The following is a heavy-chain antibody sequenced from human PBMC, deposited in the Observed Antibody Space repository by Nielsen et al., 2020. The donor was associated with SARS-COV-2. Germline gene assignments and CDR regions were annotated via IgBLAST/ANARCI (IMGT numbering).Heavy chain of an antibody. CDR3: AKDRWELPWD. Sequence: GGSLRLSCAASGFTFDSYAMSWVRQAPGKGLEWVSGISGSGDSTYYADSVKGRFTISRDNSKNTLYLQINSLRAEDTAVYYCAKDRWELPWDWGQGTLVTVSS. V-gene: IGHV3-23*01. D-gene: IGHD1-26*01. J-gene: IGHJ4*02. CDR2: ISGSGDST. CDR1: GFTFDSYA.